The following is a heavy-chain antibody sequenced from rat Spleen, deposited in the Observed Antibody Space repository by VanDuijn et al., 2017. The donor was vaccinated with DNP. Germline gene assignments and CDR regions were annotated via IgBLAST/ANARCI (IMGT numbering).Heavy chain of an antibody. CDR1: GFTFSNYA. CDR3: TYGYGGPDY. CDR2: MTNSGDSS. D-gene: IGHD1-11*01. J-gene: IGHJ2*01. V-gene: IGHV5-27*01. Sequence: EVQLVESGGDLVQPGGSLKLSCAASGFTFSNYAMAWVRQAPMKGLEWVASMTNSGDSSYYRDSVRGRFTMSRDSTKTTLYLQMDSLRSEDTATYYCTYGYGGPDYWGQGVMVTVSS.